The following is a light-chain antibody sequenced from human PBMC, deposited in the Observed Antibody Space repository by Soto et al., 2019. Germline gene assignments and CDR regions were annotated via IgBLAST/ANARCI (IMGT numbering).Light chain of an antibody. CDR2: RVS. V-gene: IGLV2-14*01. Sequence: QSALTQPASVSGYPGQSITISCTGTSSDVGSSNYVSWYQQYPGKVPKLLIDRVSNRPSGVSNRFSGSKSVYTASLTISRLQTEDEADYFCTSSTIDSRYVFGTGTKVTVL. CDR1: SSDVGSSNY. CDR3: TSSTIDSRYV. J-gene: IGLJ1*01.